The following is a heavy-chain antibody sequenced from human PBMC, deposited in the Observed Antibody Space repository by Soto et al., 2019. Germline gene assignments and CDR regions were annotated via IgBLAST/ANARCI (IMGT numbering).Heavy chain of an antibody. V-gene: IGHV4-34*01. Sequence: PSETLSLTCAVYGGSFSGYYWSWIRQPPGKGLEWIGEINHGGSTNYNPSLKSRVTISVDTSKNQFSLKLSSVTAADTAVYYCARGNSSSSIILGYWGQGTLVTVSS. J-gene: IGHJ4*02. CDR3: ARGNSSSSIILGY. CDR1: GGSFSGYY. D-gene: IGHD6-6*01. CDR2: INHGGST.